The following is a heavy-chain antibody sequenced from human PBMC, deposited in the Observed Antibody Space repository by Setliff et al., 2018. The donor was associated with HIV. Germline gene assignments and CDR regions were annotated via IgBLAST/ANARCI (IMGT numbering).Heavy chain of an antibody. J-gene: IGHJ4*01. CDR1: GYTFTSYP. D-gene: IGHD6-19*01. V-gene: IGHV1-46*01. CDR2: INTSGGSA. CDR3: ARNQGDASGWYAGDY. Sequence: SVKVSCKASGYTFTSYPMHWVRQAPGQGLEWMGVINTSGGSAGYAEKFRGRVTMTRDTSTNTVYMDLRNLRSEDTAVYYCARNQGDASGWYAGDYWGHGTLVTVSS.